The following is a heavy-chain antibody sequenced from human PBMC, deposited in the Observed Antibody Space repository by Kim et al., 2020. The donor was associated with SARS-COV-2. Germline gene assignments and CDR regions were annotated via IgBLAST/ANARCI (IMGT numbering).Heavy chain of an antibody. CDR1: GGSISSGSYY. CDR3: ARGLGYYDSSGYGAFDI. J-gene: IGHJ3*02. CDR2: IYTSGST. V-gene: IGHV4-61*02. Sequence: SETLSLTCTVSGGSISSGSYYWSWIRQPAGKGLEWIGRIYTSGSTNYNPSLKSRVTISVDTSKNQFSLKLSSVTAADTAVYYCARGLGYYDSSGYGAFDIWGQGTMVTVSS. D-gene: IGHD3-22*01.